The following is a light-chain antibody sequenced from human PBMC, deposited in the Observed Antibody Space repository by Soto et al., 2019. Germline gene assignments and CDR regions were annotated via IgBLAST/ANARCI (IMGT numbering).Light chain of an antibody. CDR1: QSVGSN. Sequence: EIVMTQSPATLSLSPGERATLSFRASQSVGSNLAWYQQKPGQAPRLLIYGASTRATGIPARFSGSGSGTDFTLTISSLEPEDFAVYYCQQRSNWRFGPGTKVDI. CDR2: GAS. CDR3: QQRSNWR. J-gene: IGKJ3*01. V-gene: IGKV3-11*01.